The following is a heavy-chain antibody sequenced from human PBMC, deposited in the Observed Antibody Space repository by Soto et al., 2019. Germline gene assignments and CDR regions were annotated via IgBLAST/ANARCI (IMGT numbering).Heavy chain of an antibody. J-gene: IGHJ4*02. CDR1: GYTFTSYD. V-gene: IGHV1-8*01. CDR2: MNPNSGNT. D-gene: IGHD3-22*01. CDR3: ARGGYFDSSNYLAY. Sequence: GASVKVSCKASGYTFTSYDINWVRQATGQGLEWMGWMNPNSGNTGYAQKFQGRVTMTRDTSASTAYMELSSLRSEDTAVYYCARGGYFDSSNYLAYWGLGTLVTVSS.